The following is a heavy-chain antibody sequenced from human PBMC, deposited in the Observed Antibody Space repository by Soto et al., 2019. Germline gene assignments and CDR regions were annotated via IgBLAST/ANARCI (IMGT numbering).Heavy chain of an antibody. J-gene: IGHJ4*02. CDR1: VGSFTSNNW. D-gene: IGHD1-7*01. CDR2: IYRTGST. Sequence: RESLSLPCAVSVGSFTSNNWWTWVRQPPGQGLEWIGEIYRTGSTNYNPSLKSRVTISLDKSENQFSLKVTSLTAADTAVYYCASRDPGTSVDYWGQGTLVTVSS. CDR3: ASRDPGTSVDY. V-gene: IGHV4-4*03.